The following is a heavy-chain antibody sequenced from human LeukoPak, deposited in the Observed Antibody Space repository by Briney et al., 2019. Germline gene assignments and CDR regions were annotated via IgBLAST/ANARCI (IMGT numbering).Heavy chain of an antibody. CDR1: GFTFSDNY. V-gene: IGHV3-66*01. D-gene: IGHD1-14*01. CDR2: IYSDGDA. Sequence: PGGSLRLSCAASGFTFSDNYITWVRQGPGKGLEWVSIIYSDGDAYYADSVKGRFTISRDNSKNTVYLQMESLRVEDTAVYFCSKDRGISGEWGQGTLVTVSS. CDR3: SKDRGISGE. J-gene: IGHJ4*02.